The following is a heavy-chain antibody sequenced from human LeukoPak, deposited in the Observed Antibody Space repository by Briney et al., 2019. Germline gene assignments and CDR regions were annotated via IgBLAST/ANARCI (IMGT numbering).Heavy chain of an antibody. CDR3: ARALDSSSSRYQAFEE. D-gene: IGHD2-2*01. CDR2: IKQDESEK. Sequence: GGSLRLSCSASGFTFSNYWMSWVRQAPGKGLECVANIKQDESEKYYVDSVKGRFTISRDNAKSSLYLQMNSLRAEDTAVYYCARALDSSSSRYQAFEEWGQGTLVTVSS. V-gene: IGHV3-7*01. J-gene: IGHJ4*02. CDR1: GFTFSNYW.